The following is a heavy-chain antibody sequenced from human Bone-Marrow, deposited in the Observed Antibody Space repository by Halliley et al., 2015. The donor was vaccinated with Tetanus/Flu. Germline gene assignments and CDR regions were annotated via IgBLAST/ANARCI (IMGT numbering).Heavy chain of an antibody. J-gene: IGHJ4*01. Sequence: VGFIRSKIYGDAPQYAASVRGRFTISRDDSKRIAYLQMNSLRNEDTGVYYCASYSGYDFFGGYWGHGTRVTVSS. D-gene: IGHD5-12*01. V-gene: IGHV3-49*02. CDR3: ASYSGYDFFGGY. CDR2: IRSKIYGDAP.